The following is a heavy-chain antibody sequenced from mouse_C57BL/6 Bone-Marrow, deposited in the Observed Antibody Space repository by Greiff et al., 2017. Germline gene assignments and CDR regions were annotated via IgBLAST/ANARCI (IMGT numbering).Heavy chain of an antibody. J-gene: IGHJ4*01. D-gene: IGHD2-5*01. Sequence: EVHLVESGGGLVQSGRSLRLSCATSGFTFSDFYMEWVRQAPGQGLEWIAASRNKANDYTTEYSASVKGRFIVSRDTSQSILYLQMNALRAEDTAIYYWARDYYSNYGMDYWGQGTSVTVSS. CDR2: SRNKANDYTT. V-gene: IGHV7-1*01. CDR1: GFTFSDFY. CDR3: ARDYYSNYGMDY.